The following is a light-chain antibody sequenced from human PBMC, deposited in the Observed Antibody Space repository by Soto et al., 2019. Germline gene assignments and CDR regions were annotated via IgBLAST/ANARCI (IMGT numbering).Light chain of an antibody. CDR3: QQLESYPST. CDR2: AAS. CDR1: RGISNF. J-gene: IGKJ4*01. V-gene: IGKV1-9*01. Sequence: RVTQSAAAVSASVGDRVTITCRASRGISNFLAWYQQKPGTAPKLLIYAASTLQSGVPSRFSGSGSGTDLTINISSLKPEDGKTYYCQQLESYPSTFAGGTKVDIK.